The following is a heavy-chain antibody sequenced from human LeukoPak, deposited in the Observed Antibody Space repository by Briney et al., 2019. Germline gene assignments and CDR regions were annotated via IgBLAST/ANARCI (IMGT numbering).Heavy chain of an antibody. CDR1: GFTFSSYW. CDR3: ASGTTDIVVVPATLRNYYFDY. V-gene: IGHV3-7*03. CDR2: IKKEGSEK. J-gene: IGHJ4*02. D-gene: IGHD2-2*01. Sequence: GGSLRLSCAASGFTFSSYWMSWVRQAPGKGLEWVANIKKEGSEKDYVDSVKGRFTISRDNAKNSLYLQMNSLRAEDTAVYYCASGTTDIVVVPATLRNYYFDYWGQGTLVTVSS.